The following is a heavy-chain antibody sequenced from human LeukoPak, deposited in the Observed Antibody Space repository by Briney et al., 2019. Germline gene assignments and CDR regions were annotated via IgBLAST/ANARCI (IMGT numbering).Heavy chain of an antibody. CDR2: IYSGGST. J-gene: IGHJ6*03. CDR1: GFTVSSNY. V-gene: IGHV3-66*01. Sequence: GGSLRLSCAASGFTVSSNYMSWVRQAPGKGLEWVSVIYSGGSTYYADSVKGRFTISRDNSKNTLYLQMNSLRAEDTAVYYCARGGVSSSWHMAVSPKYYYYMDVWGKGTTVTISS. CDR3: ARGGVSSSWHMAVSPKYYYYMDV. D-gene: IGHD6-13*01.